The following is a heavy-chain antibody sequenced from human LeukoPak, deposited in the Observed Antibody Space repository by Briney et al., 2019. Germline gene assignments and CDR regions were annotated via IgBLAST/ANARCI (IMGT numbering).Heavy chain of an antibody. D-gene: IGHD6-13*01. CDR3: AREGPSVIAEPDTNYFDY. Sequence: GGSLRLSCAVSGFTFSNYYMSWIRQAPGKGLEWVSYISSSGSYKSYTDSVKGRFTISRDNAKHSLYLQMNSLRAEDTAVYYCAREGPSVIAEPDTNYFDYWGQGTLVTVS. CDR1: GFTFSNYY. CDR2: ISSSGSYK. V-gene: IGHV3-11*05. J-gene: IGHJ4*02.